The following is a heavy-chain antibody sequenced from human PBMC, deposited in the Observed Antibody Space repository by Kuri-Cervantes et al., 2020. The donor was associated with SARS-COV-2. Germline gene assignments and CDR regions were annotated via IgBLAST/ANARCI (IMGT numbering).Heavy chain of an antibody. V-gene: IGHV4-61*02. D-gene: IGHD6-19*01. Sequence: SCTVSGGSISSGSYYWSWIRQPAGKGLEWIGRIYTSGSTNYNPSPKSRVTMSVDTSKNQFSLKLSSVTAADTAVYYCARDPGIAVAGGFDYWGQGTLVTVSS. CDR1: GGSISSGSYY. J-gene: IGHJ4*02. CDR3: ARDPGIAVAGGFDY. CDR2: IYTSGST.